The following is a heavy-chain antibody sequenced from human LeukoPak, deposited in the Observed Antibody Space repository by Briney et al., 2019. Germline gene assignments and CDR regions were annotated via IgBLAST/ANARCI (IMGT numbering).Heavy chain of an antibody. CDR3: ARVNVCPRCHFDY. V-gene: IGHV3-7*02. CDR2: INPHGSEE. CDR1: GLTLSNYW. J-gene: IGHJ4*02. Sequence: GGSLRLSCAVSGLTLSNYWMNWVRQAPGKGLEWVANINPHGSEERYVDSVKGRFTISRDNAKNSLYLQMNSLRAEDTAVYYCARVNVCPRCHFDYWGQGTLVTVSS. D-gene: IGHD3-16*01.